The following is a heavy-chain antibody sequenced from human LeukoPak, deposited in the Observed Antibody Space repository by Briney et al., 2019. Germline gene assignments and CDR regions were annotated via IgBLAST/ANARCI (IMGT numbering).Heavy chain of an antibody. V-gene: IGHV3-23*01. J-gene: IGHJ5*02. Sequence: PGGSLRLSCAASGFTFSSYAMSWVRQAPGKGLEWVSAISGSGGSTYYADSVKGRFTISRDNSKNTPYLQMNSLRAEDTAVYYCAKDLEGGSGWYYNWFDPWGQGTLVTVSS. CDR1: GFTFSSYA. D-gene: IGHD6-19*01. CDR2: ISGSGGST. CDR3: AKDLEGGSGWYYNWFDP.